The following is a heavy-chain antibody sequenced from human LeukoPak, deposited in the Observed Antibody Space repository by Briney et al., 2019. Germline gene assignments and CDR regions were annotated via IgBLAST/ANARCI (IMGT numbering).Heavy chain of an antibody. CDR3: ARDPPLFRGSSSWYVDAFDI. J-gene: IGHJ3*02. D-gene: IGHD6-13*01. V-gene: IGHV3-48*03. CDR1: GFTFSSYE. Sequence: GGSLRLSCAASGFTFSSYEMNWVRQAPGKGLEWVSYISSSGSTIYYADSVKGRFTISRDNAKNSLYLQMNSLRAEDTAVYYCARDPPLFRGSSSWYVDAFDIWGQGTMVTVSS. CDR2: ISSSGSTI.